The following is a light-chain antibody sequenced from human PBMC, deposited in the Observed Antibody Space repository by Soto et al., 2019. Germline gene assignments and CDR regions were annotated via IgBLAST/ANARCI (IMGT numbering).Light chain of an antibody. V-gene: IGLV1-40*01. CDR3: QSYDNTLSASV. J-gene: IGLJ2*01. CDR1: SSNIGAGHV. Sequence: QSVLTQPPSVSGAPGQRVTISCTGSSSNIGAGHVVHWYQQFPGRAPNLLIYGSSNRPSGVPDRFSGSKSGTSASLAITGLTAEDEADYYCQSYDNTLSASVFGGGTKLTVL. CDR2: GSS.